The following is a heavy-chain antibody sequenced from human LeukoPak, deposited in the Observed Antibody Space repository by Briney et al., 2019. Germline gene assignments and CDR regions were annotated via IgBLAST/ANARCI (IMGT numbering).Heavy chain of an antibody. V-gene: IGHV4-61*02. CDR3: ARRVAVAGTTSRFDP. Sequence: SETLSLTCTVSGASVSSGSDYWTWIRQPAGKGLEWIGRISTSGVTNYNPSLESRVTISVDTSKNQFSLKLNSVTAADTAVYYCARRVAVAGTTSRFDPWGQGTLVTVSS. D-gene: IGHD6-19*01. J-gene: IGHJ5*02. CDR2: ISTSGVT. CDR1: GASVSSGSDY.